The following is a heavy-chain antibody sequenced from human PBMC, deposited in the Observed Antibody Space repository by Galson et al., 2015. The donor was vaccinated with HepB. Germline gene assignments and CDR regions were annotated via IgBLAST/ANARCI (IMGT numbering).Heavy chain of an antibody. CDR3: ARTNSSSWRPNYNFDY. V-gene: IGHV3-30*04. Sequence: SLRLSCAASGFTFSSYAMHWVRQAPGKGLEWVAVISYDGSNKYYADSVKGRFTISRDNSKNTLYLQMNSLRAEDTAVYYCARTNSSSWRPNYNFDYCGQGTLVTVSS. J-gene: IGHJ4*02. CDR1: GFTFSSYA. CDR2: ISYDGSNK. D-gene: IGHD6-13*01.